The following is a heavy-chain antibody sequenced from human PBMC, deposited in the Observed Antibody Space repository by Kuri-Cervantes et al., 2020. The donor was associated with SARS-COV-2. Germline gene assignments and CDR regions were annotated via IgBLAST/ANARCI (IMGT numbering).Heavy chain of an antibody. CDR2: VNGRGAFT. J-gene: IGHJ3*02. Sequence: GGSLRLSCGASGFSFDNYAMNWVRQAPGKGLEWVSAVNGRGAFTYYADSVKGRYTISRDNYKKTLILRMNSLRAEDTAIYYCAKALPRGSDSQRSAFDIWGQGTMVTV. V-gene: IGHV3-23*01. CDR1: GFSFDNYA. D-gene: IGHD1-26*01. CDR3: AKALPRGSDSQRSAFDI.